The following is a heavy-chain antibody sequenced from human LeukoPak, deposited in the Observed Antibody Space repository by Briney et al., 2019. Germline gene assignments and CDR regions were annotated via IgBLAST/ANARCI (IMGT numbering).Heavy chain of an antibody. CDR2: IKKDGSEK. CDR3: ARYRFVVGATDSFDI. J-gene: IGHJ3*02. CDR1: GFTFSSYW. V-gene: IGHV3-7*01. Sequence: GGSLRLSCAASGFTFSSYWMSWVRQAPGKGLEWVANIKKDGSEKYYVDSVKGRFTISRDNAKTSLYLQMNSLRAEDTAVYYCARYRFVVGATDSFDIWGQGTMVTVSS. D-gene: IGHD1-26*01.